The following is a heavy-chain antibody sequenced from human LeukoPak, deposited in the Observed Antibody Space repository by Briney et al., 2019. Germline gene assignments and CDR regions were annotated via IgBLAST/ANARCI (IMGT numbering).Heavy chain of an antibody. CDR3: AKDPGDSVRGYYMDV. CDR1: GFTFSDCG. J-gene: IGHJ6*03. CDR2: IYNDGRKQ. D-gene: IGHD1-26*01. Sequence: GGSLRLSCAAYGFTFSDCGMHWARQAPGKGLEWVSFIYNDGRKQYYADSLKGRFTISRDNSKNMLYLQVNSVTADDTAVYYCAKDPGDSVRGYYMDVWGKGTTVTVSS. V-gene: IGHV3-30*02.